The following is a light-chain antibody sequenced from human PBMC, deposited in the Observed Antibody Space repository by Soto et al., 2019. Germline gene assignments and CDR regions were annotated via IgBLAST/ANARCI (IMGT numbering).Light chain of an antibody. Sequence: DIQMTQSPSTLSASLGDRVTITCRTSQSVSTWLAWYQQKPGRAPNLLIYKVSSLYPGVPSRFSGSGSGTEFTLTISSLQSDDFATYYCQQYNSYPWTFGQGTKVQIK. J-gene: IGKJ1*01. CDR2: KVS. CDR1: QSVSTW. CDR3: QQYNSYPWT. V-gene: IGKV1-5*03.